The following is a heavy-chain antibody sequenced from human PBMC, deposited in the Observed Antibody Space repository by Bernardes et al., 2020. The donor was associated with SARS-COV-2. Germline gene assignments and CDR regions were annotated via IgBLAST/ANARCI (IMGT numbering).Heavy chain of an antibody. V-gene: IGHV3-23*01. Sequence: GGSLRLSCAASGFTFRNSAMNWVRQAPGKGLEWVSIISGSGNVTYYADSVKGRFTISRDNSKNTLFLQMNSLTGADTAVYYCAKGGQKRAVRPGGLRYYCGMGVWGKGTKVTVSS. CDR2: ISGSGNVT. CDR3: AKGGQKRAVRPGGLRYYCGMGV. CDR1: GFTFRNSA. D-gene: IGHD6-6*01. J-gene: IGHJ6*04.